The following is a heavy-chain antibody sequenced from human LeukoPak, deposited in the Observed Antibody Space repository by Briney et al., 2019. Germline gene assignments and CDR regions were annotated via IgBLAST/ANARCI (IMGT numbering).Heavy chain of an antibody. Sequence: SETLSLTCAVYGGSFSGYYWSWIRQPPGKGLEWIGEINHSGSTNYNPSLKSRVTISVDTSKNQFSLKLSSVTAADTAVYYCARGLDYGGGSDPWGQGTLVTVSS. CDR2: INHSGST. J-gene: IGHJ5*02. CDR1: GGSFSGYY. D-gene: IGHD4-23*01. V-gene: IGHV4-34*01. CDR3: ARGLDYGGGSDP.